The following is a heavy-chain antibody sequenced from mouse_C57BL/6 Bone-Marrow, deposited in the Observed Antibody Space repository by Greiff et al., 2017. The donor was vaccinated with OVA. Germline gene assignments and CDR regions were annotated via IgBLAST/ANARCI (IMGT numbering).Heavy chain of an antibody. V-gene: IGHV1-54*01. J-gene: IGHJ1*03. CDR2: INPGSGGT. CDR1: GYAFTNYL. Sequence: QVQLKESGAELVRPGTSVKVSCKASGYAFTNYLIEWVKQRPGQGLEWIGVINPGSGGTNYNEKFKGKATLTADKSSSTAYMQLSSLTSEDSAVYFCARFWYFDVWGTGTTVTVSS. CDR3: ARFWYFDV.